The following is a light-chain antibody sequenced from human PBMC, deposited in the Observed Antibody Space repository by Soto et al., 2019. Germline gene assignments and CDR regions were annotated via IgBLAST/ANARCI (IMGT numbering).Light chain of an antibody. V-gene: IGKV4-1*01. CDR3: QHYCSTPPT. Sequence: DIVMTQSPDSLAVSLGERATINCKSSQSVLYSSNNKNYLAWYQQKPGQPPKLLIYWASTRESGVPDRFSGSGSGTYFILTISNLQGDDMVVYHCQHYCSTPPTFGQGTKVEIK. CDR2: WAS. CDR1: QSVLYSSNNKNY. J-gene: IGKJ1*01.